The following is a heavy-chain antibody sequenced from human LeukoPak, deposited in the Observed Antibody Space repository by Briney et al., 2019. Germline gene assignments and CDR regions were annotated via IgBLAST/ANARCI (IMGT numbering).Heavy chain of an antibody. D-gene: IGHD2-8*01. CDR1: GFTFSTYA. CDR3: GGVRGGGYCTHGVCYGDYFDY. Sequence: PGRSLRLSCAASGFTFSTYAMHWVRQAPGKGLEWVALISYDGSNKNYADSVKGRFTISRDNSKSTLFLQMNSLRAEDTAVYYWGGVRGGGYCTHGVCYGDYFDYWGQGTLVTVSS. CDR2: ISYDGSNK. J-gene: IGHJ4*02. V-gene: IGHV3-30*04.